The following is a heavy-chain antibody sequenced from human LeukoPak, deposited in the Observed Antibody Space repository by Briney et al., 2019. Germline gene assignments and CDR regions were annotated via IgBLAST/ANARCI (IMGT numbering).Heavy chain of an antibody. J-gene: IGHJ4*02. D-gene: IGHD5-12*01. V-gene: IGHV4-39*07. CDR1: GGSISSSSYY. CDR2: IYYSGST. Sequence: SETLSLTCTVSGGSISSSSYYWGWIRQPPGKGLEWIGSIYYSGSTYYNPSLKSRVTISVDTSKNQFSLKLSSVTAADTAVYYCARDRGGLRLFDYWGQGTLVTVSS. CDR3: ARDRGGLRLFDY.